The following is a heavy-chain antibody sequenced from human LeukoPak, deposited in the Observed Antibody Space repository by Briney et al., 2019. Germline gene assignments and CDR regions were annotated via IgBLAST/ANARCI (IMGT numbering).Heavy chain of an antibody. V-gene: IGHV4-59*06. D-gene: IGHD6-6*01. CDR3: ARAYSPSSLYFDY. CDR2: IYNSGST. J-gene: IGHJ4*02. Sequence: PSETLSLTCTVSGGSISSYYWSWIRQPPGKGLEWIGYIYNSGSTYYNPSLKSRITISVDTSQSQFSLKLSSVTAADTAVYFCARAYSPSSLYFDYWGQGTLVTVSS. CDR1: GGSISSYY.